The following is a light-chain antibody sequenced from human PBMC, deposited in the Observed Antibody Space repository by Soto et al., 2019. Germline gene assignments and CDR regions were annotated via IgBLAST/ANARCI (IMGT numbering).Light chain of an antibody. CDR3: QQFGTSPRYT. CDR2: EAS. J-gene: IGKJ2*01. Sequence: EIVLPQSPGPLSLSPGEIATLSCRTSQSVGSTYLAWDQQKPGQAPRLLIYEASRRATGIPDRFSGSWSGTDFTLTISRLEPEDFAVYGCQQFGTSPRYTSGQGTNLEI. V-gene: IGKV3-20*01. CDR1: QSVGSTY.